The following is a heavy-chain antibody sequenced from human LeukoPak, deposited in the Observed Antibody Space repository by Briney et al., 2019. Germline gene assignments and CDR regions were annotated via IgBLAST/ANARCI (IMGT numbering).Heavy chain of an antibody. Sequence: GGSLRLSCAASGFTFSSYAMPWVRQAPGKGLEWVAVISYDGSNKYYADSVKGRFTISRDNSKNTLYLQMNSLRAEDTAVYYCARPYTSGYSSGWYYFDYWGQGTLVTVSS. V-gene: IGHV3-30-3*01. D-gene: IGHD6-19*01. CDR2: ISYDGSNK. CDR3: ARPYTSGYSSGWYYFDY. J-gene: IGHJ4*02. CDR1: GFTFSSYA.